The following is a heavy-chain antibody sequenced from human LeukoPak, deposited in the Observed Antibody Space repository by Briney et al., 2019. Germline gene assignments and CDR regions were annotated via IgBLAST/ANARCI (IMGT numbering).Heavy chain of an antibody. J-gene: IGHJ5*02. CDR3: ASAGPLLWFGEAWFDP. CDR2: IIPIFGTA. D-gene: IGHD3-10*01. Sequence: VASVKVSCKASGGTFSSYAISWVRQAPGQGLEWMGGIIPIFGTANYAQKFQGRVTITADKSTSTAYMELSSLRSEDTAVYHCASAGPLLWFGEAWFDPWGQGTLVTVSS. V-gene: IGHV1-69*06. CDR1: GGTFSSYA.